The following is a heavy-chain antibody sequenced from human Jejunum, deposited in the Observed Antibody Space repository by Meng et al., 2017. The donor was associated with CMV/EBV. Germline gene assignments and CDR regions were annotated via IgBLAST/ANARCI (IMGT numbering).Heavy chain of an antibody. CDR2: IDINGENR. D-gene: IGHD3-16*01. V-gene: IGHV3-30*02. J-gene: IGHJ4*02. CDR3: VGHQGGPREGVRLV. Sequence: SEFILNNYGIQWLRQAPGKGLEWLSFIDINGENRYNVDIVKGRFIVSKDKSKNTVFLQMNSLRVEDTAVYYCVGHQGGPREGVRLVWGQGTLVTVSS. CDR1: EFILNNYG.